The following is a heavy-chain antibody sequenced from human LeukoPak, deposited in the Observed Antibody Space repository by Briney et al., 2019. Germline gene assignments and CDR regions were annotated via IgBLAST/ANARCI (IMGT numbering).Heavy chain of an antibody. CDR1: GFTFSSYG. CDR2: ISSNSRTI. D-gene: IGHD1-26*01. V-gene: IGHV3-48*01. CDR3: ARLMVGQAGVGAIHFDY. J-gene: IGHJ4*02. Sequence: PGGSLRLSCAASGFTFSSYGMDWVRQAPGKGLEWVSYISSNSRTIDYANSVKGRFTISRDNSRNTLYLQVNSLGPEDTAVYYCARLMVGQAGVGAIHFDYWGQGILVSVSS.